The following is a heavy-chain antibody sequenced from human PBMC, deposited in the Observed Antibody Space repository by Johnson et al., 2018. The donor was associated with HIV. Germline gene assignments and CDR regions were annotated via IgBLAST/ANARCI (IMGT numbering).Heavy chain of an antibody. V-gene: IGHV3-33*01. CDR1: GFTFSSYG. Sequence: QVQLVESGGGVVQPGRSLRLSCTASGFTFSSYGMHWVRQAPGKGLEWVAVIWYDGSNKYYADSVKGRFTISRDNSKNTLYLQMNSLEAEDTAVYYCARAPEVRGVDAFDVWGQGTVVTVAS. CDR2: IWYDGSNK. D-gene: IGHD3-10*01. J-gene: IGHJ3*01. CDR3: ARAPEVRGVDAFDV.